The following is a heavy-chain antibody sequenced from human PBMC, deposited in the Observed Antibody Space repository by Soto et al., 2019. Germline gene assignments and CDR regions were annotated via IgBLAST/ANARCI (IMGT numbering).Heavy chain of an antibody. D-gene: IGHD1-20*01. CDR1: GFAFSSYS. J-gene: IGHJ1*01. CDR2: ISSSSSYI. CDR3: ARGAAREYNWIREYFQH. Sequence: PGGSLRLSCAASGFAFSSYSMNWVRQAPGKGLEWVSSISSSSSYIYYADSVKGRFTISRDNAKNSLYLQMNSLRAEDTAVYYCARGAAREYNWIREYFQHWGQGTLVTVSS. V-gene: IGHV3-21*01.